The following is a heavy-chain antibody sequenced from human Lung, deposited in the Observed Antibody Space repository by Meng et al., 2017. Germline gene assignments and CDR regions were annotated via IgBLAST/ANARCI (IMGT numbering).Heavy chain of an antibody. CDR2: IDPKSGDT. J-gene: IGHJ4*02. V-gene: IGHV1-2*06. CDR1: GYTFPDYW. D-gene: IGHD6-13*01. Sequence: ASVKVSCKASGYTFPDYWLHWVRRDPGQGLEWMGRIDPKSGDTQYAQRFQGKVTMTGDTSISTAYMELSGLTSDDTAMYYCARDEDISAAGKLFGDYWGQGTLVTVAS. CDR3: ARDEDISAAGKLFGDY.